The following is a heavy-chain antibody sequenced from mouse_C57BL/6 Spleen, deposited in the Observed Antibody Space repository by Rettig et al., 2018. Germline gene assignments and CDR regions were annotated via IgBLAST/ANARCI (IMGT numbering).Heavy chain of an antibody. J-gene: IGHJ3*01. Sequence: EVQLVESGGGLVEPGGSLKLSCAASGFTFSDYGMHWVRQAPEKGLEWIAYISTGSYTIYSADTVRGRFTISRDNAKNTLFLQMTSLRSVDTAMYYCARNVGQGSWFAYWGQGTLVTVSA. CDR3: ARNVGQGSWFAY. D-gene: IGHD3-3*01. CDR1: GFTFSDYG. CDR2: ISTGSYTI. V-gene: IGHV5-17*01.